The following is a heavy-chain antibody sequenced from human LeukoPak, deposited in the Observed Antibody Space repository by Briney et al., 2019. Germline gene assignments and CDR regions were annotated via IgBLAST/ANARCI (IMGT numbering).Heavy chain of an antibody. CDR3: AKDSRGSSDY. V-gene: IGHV3-21*04. J-gene: IGHJ4*02. CDR2: ISSSSSYI. D-gene: IGHD6-13*01. Sequence: PGGPLRLSCAASGFTFSSYSMIWVRQAPGRGLEWVSSISSSSSYIYYADSVKGRFTISRDNSKNTLYLQMNSLRAEDTAVYYCAKDSRGSSDYWGQGTLVTVSS. CDR1: GFTFSSYS.